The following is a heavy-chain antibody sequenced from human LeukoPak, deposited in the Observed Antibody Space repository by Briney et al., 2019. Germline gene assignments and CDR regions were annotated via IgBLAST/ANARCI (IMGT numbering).Heavy chain of an antibody. Sequence: ASVTVSCTASGGTFSSYAISWVRQAPGQGLEWMGGIIPIFGTANYAQKFQGRVTITADKSTSTAYMELSSLRSEDTAVYYCAREALGYCSSTSCSNYFDYWGQGTLVTVSS. CDR3: AREALGYCSSTSCSNYFDY. CDR1: GGTFSSYA. CDR2: IIPIFGTA. J-gene: IGHJ4*02. D-gene: IGHD2-2*01. V-gene: IGHV1-69*06.